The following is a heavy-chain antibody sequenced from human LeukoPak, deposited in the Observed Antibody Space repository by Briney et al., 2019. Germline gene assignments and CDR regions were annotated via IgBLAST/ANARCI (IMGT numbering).Heavy chain of an antibody. Sequence: SETLSLTCTVSGGSISSYYWSWIRQPPGKGLEWIGYIYYSGSTNYNPSLKSRVTISVDTSKNQFSLKLSSVTAADTAVYYCARHVPSRGSPGALDYWGQGTLVTVSS. CDR1: GGSISSYY. CDR3: ARHVPSRGSPGALDY. J-gene: IGHJ4*02. D-gene: IGHD3-22*01. CDR2: IYYSGST. V-gene: IGHV4-59*08.